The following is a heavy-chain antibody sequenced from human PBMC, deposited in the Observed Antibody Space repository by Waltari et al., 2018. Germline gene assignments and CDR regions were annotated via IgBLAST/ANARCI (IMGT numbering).Heavy chain of an antibody. J-gene: IGHJ4*02. CDR2: IYYSGST. CDR3: ARTNYYGSGSYYD. D-gene: IGHD3-10*01. CDR1: GGSISSYY. Sequence: QVQLQESGPGLVKPSETLSLTCTVSGGSISSYYWSWIRQPPGKGLAWIGYIYYSGSTNYNPSLKSRVTISVDTSKNQFSLKLSSVTAADTAVYYCARTNYYGSGSYYDWGQGTLVTVSS. V-gene: IGHV4-59*01.